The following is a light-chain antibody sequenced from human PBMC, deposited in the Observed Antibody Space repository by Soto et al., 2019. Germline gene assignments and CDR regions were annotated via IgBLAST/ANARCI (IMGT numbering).Light chain of an antibody. CDR1: SDSVSPSHY. J-gene: IGLJ2*01. V-gene: IGLV8-61*01. Sequence: QTVVTQEPSFSVSPGGTVTLTCGLTSDSVSPSHYPSWYQQTPGQAPRTLIYNTNTRSSGVPDRFSGSILGNKAALTITGAQADDEADYYCVLYLSSATVVFGGGTKLTVL. CDR2: NTN. CDR3: VLYLSSATVV.